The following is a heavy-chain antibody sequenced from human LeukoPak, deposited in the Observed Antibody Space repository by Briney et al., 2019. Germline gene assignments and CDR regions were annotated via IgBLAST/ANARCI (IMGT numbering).Heavy chain of an antibody. J-gene: IGHJ3*02. Sequence: GSLRLSCAASGFTFSSYAMHWVRQAPGKGLEWVAVISYDGSNKYYADSVKGRFTISRDNSKNTLYLQMNSLRAEDTAVYYCARDRGYYDSTTDAFDIWGQGTMVAVSS. D-gene: IGHD3-22*01. CDR3: ARDRGYYDSTTDAFDI. CDR2: ISYDGSNK. CDR1: GFTFSSYA. V-gene: IGHV3-30-3*01.